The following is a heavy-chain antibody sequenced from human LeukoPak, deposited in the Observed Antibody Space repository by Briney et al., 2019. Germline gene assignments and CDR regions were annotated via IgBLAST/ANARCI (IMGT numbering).Heavy chain of an antibody. V-gene: IGHV3-23*01. D-gene: IGHD3-22*01. Sequence: GGSLRLSCAASGFTFSSYAMSWVRQAPGKGLEWVSAISGSGGSTYYADSVKGRFTISRDNSKNTLYLQMNSLRAEDTAVYYCAKPRQRGSSVYPDYWGQGTLVTVSS. J-gene: IGHJ4*02. CDR1: GFTFSSYA. CDR2: ISGSGGST. CDR3: AKPRQRGSSVYPDY.